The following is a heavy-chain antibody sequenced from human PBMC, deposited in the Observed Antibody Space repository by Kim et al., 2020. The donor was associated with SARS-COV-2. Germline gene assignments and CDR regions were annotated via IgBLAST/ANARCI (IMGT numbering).Heavy chain of an antibody. CDR1: GFTFSSYW. Sequence: GGSLRLSCAASGFTFSSYWMHWVRQAPGKGLVWVSHINRDGSTITYADSVKGRFTVSRDNAKNTLYLQMNSLRAEDTAMYYCARSVGYIEGWGQGTLVTVSS. J-gene: IGHJ4*01. D-gene: IGHD6-13*01. V-gene: IGHV3-74*01. CDR2: INRDGSTI. CDR3: ARSVGYIEG.